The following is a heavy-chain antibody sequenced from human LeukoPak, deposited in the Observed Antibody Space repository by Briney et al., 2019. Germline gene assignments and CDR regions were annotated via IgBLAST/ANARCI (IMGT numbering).Heavy chain of an antibody. V-gene: IGHV4-34*01. D-gene: IGHD2-15*01. Sequence: GSLRLSCAASGFTFSSYAMSWIRQPPGKGLEWIGEINHSGSTNYNPSLKSRVTISVDTSKNQFSLKLSSVTAADTAVYYCARLGGGSCYGYWGQGTLVTVSS. J-gene: IGHJ4*02. CDR3: ARLGGGSCYGY. CDR2: INHSGST. CDR1: GFTFSSYA.